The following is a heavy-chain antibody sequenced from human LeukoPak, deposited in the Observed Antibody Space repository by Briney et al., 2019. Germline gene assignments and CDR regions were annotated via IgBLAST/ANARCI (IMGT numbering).Heavy chain of an antibody. CDR2: ISGSGGST. V-gene: IGHV3-23*01. CDR3: AKHRFESGGYHSTD. D-gene: IGHD3-22*01. CDR1: GFTFSSYA. Sequence: GGSLRLSCAASGFTFSSYAMSWVRQAPGEGLEWVSGISGSGGSTYYADSVKGRFTISRDNSKNTLYLQMNSLRDEDTAVYYCAKHRFESGGYHSTDWGQGTLVTVSS. J-gene: IGHJ4*02.